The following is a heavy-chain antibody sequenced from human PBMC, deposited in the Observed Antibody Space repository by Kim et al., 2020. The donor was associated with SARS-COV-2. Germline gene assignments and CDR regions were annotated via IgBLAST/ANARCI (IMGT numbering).Heavy chain of an antibody. D-gene: IGHD1-26*01. CDR2: IWYDGSNK. CDR1: GFTFSSYG. Sequence: GGSLRLSCAASGFTFSSYGMHWVRQAPGKGLEWVAVIWYDGSNKYYADSVKGRFTISRDNSKNTLYLQMNSLRAEDTAVYYCARFRGGSYYDAFDIWGQGTMVTVSS. J-gene: IGHJ3*02. CDR3: ARFRGGSYYDAFDI. V-gene: IGHV3-33*01.